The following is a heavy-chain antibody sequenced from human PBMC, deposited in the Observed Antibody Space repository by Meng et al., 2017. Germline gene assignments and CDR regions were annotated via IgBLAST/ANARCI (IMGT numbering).Heavy chain of an antibody. V-gene: IGHV3-21*01. Sequence: GESLKIPCAASGFTFSSYSMNWVRQAPGKGLEWVSSISSSSSYIYYADSVKGRFTISRDNAKNSLYLQMNSLRAEDTAVYYCARDRDYYDSSSDYWGQGTLVTVSS. CDR1: GFTFSSYS. CDR2: ISSSSSYI. J-gene: IGHJ4*02. D-gene: IGHD3-22*01. CDR3: ARDRDYYDSSSDY.